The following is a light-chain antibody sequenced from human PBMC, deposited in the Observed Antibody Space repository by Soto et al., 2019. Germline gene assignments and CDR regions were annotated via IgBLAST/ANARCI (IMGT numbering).Light chain of an antibody. V-gene: IGKV3-15*01. J-gene: IGKJ5*01. CDR3: QQCTDWPLFT. CDR2: DAS. CDR1: QSVSRY. Sequence: EIVMTQSPATLSVSPGETATLSCRASQSVSRYLAWYQHRPGQAPRLLIYDASTMAPGIPARFSGSGSGTAFPLTLSRLQSEDFAVFSCQQCTDWPLFTFGQGTRLQIK.